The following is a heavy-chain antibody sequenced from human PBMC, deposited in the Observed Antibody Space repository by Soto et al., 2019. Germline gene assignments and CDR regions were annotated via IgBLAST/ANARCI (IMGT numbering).Heavy chain of an antibody. CDR1: GFTFSSYA. D-gene: IGHD2-2*01. V-gene: IGHV3-23*01. CDR2: ISGSGGST. CDR3: AKRSYCSSTSCYRLGNWFDP. Sequence: GSLRLSCAASGFTFSSYAMSWVRQAPGKGLEWVSAISGSGGSTYYADSVKGRFTISRDNSKNTLYLQMNSLRAEDTAVYYCAKRSYCSSTSCYRLGNWFDPWGQGTLVTAPQ. J-gene: IGHJ5*02.